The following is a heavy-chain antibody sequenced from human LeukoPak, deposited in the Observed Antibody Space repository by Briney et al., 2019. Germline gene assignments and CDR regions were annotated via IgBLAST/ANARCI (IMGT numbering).Heavy chain of an antibody. CDR1: GYSFTSYW. D-gene: IGHD3-10*01. CDR2: IYPGDSDT. V-gene: IGHV5-51*01. Sequence: GESLKISCKGSGYSFTSYWIGWVRQMPGRGLEWMGLIYPGDSDTRYSPSLQGQVTISADKSTSTAYLQWSSLKASDTAMYYCARESYYYASGSSKRRPFDYWGQGTLVTVSS. CDR3: ARESYYYASGSSKRRPFDY. J-gene: IGHJ4*02.